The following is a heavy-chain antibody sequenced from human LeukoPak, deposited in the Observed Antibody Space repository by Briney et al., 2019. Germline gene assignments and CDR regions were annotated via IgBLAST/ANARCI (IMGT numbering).Heavy chain of an antibody. V-gene: IGHV5-51*01. D-gene: IGHD2-15*01. CDR2: IYPGDSDT. CDR3: ARSPISGGYYMDV. CDR1: GYSFTSYW. J-gene: IGHJ6*03. Sequence: GESLKISCKGSGYSFTSYWSGWVRQMPGKGLEWMGIIYPGDSDTRYSPSFQGQVTISADKSISTAYLQWSSLKASDTAMYYCARSPISGGYYMDVWGKGTTVTVSS.